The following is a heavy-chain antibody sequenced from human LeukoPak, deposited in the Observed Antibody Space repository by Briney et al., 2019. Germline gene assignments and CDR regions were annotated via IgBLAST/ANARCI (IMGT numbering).Heavy chain of an antibody. V-gene: IGHV3-64*04. CDR2: ISNDGITA. J-gene: IGHJ4*02. Sequence: PGGSLRLSCSASGFTFSDLTMHWVRQAPGKGLEYLSDISNDGITAYYADSVRGRFTISRDNSKNTLYLQMSSLTLEDTAVYYCARGSPTWGDYWGQGTLVTVSS. CDR1: GFTFSDLT. D-gene: IGHD3-16*01. CDR3: ARGSPTWGDY.